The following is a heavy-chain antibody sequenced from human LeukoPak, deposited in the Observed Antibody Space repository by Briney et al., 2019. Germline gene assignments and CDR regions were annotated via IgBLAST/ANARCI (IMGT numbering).Heavy chain of an antibody. J-gene: IGHJ6*04. CDR1: GGSISSGGYY. CDR3: ARDRGSGWEVYGMDV. D-gene: IGHD6-19*01. Sequence: SQTLSLTCTVSGGSISSGGYYWSWIRQHPGKGLEWIGYIYYSGSTYYNPSLKSRVTISVDTSKNQFSLKLSSVTAADTAVYYCARDRGSGWEVYGMDVWGKGTTVTVSS. V-gene: IGHV4-31*03. CDR2: IYYSGST.